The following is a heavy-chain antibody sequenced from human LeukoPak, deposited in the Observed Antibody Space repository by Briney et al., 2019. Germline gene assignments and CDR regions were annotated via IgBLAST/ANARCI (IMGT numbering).Heavy chain of an antibody. V-gene: IGHV3-48*01. J-gene: IGHJ4*02. CDR3: AGDDSSGYFFDF. D-gene: IGHD3-22*01. Sequence: PGGSLRLSCGASGFTFNSYNMNWVRQAPGKGLEWVSYISSSSSIIYYTDSVKGRFTISRDNAKNSLYLQMNSLRAKDTAMYFCAGDDSSGYFFDFWGQGTLVTVSS. CDR2: ISSSSSII. CDR1: GFTFNSYN.